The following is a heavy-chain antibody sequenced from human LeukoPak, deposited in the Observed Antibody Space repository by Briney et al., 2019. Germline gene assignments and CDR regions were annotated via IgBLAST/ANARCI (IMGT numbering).Heavy chain of an antibody. CDR3: AGAVHLWFGELTDY. V-gene: IGHV4-61*02. CDR1: GGSISSGSYY. CDR2: IYTSGST. D-gene: IGHD3-10*01. J-gene: IGHJ4*02. Sequence: PSQTLSLTCTVSGGSISSGSYYWSWIRQPAGKGLEWIGRIYTSGSTNYNPSLKSRVTISVDTSKNQFSLKLSSVTAADTAVYYCAGAVHLWFGELTDYWGQGTLVTVSS.